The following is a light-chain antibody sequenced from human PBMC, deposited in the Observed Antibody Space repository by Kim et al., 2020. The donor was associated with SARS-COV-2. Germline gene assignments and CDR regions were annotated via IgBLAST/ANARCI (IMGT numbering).Light chain of an antibody. CDR2: GAS. J-gene: IGKJ2*01. CDR1: QRSSSTY. Sequence: ELVLTQSPGTLSLSPGERATFSCRASQRSSSTYLAWYQHKPDQAPRLLIHGASSRATGIPDRFSGSWSGTDFTLTISRLEPEDFAVYYCQQYDRASNTFGQGTKLEI. CDR3: QQYDRASNT. V-gene: IGKV3-20*01.